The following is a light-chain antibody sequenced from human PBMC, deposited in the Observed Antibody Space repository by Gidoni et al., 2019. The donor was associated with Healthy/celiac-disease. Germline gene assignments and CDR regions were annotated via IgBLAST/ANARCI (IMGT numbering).Light chain of an antibody. CDR1: SSDVGGYNY. Sequence: QYALTQPASVSGSPGQSITISCTGTSSDVGGYNYVSWYQQHPGKAPKLMIYEVSNRPSGVSNRFSGSKSGNTASLTISGLQAEDEADYYCSSYTSSSTLAVFGGGTKLTVL. V-gene: IGLV2-14*01. J-gene: IGLJ2*01. CDR3: SSYTSSSTLAV. CDR2: EVS.